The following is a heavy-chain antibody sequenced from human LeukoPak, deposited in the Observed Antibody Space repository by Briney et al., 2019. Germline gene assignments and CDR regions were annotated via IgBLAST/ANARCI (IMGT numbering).Heavy chain of an antibody. CDR2: INHSGST. V-gene: IGHV4-34*01. D-gene: IGHD3-22*01. J-gene: IGHJ4*02. Sequence: SETLSLTCAVYGGSFSGYYWSWIRQPPGKGLEWIGEINHSGSTNYNPSLKSRVTISVDTSKNQFSLKLSSVTAADTAVYYCARGDSGYYLYYFDYWGQGTLVTVSS. CDR3: ARGDSGYYLYYFDY. CDR1: GGSFSGYY.